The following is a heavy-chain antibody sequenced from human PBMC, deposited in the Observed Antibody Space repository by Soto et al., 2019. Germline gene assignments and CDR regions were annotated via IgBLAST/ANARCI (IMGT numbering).Heavy chain of an antibody. V-gene: IGHV3-23*01. CDR2: ISGSGDST. CDR3: PEDRYRSGTSRYSGIDSPGGTGGVCNY. Sequence: GGSLRLSCEASGFTFTNYAMSWVRQASGKGLEWVSAISGSGDSTYYADSVKGRFTISRDNSKNTLYLQMNSLRAEDTAVYYCPEDRYRSGTSRYSGIDSPGGTGGVCNYWAEGTMVTVSA. CDR1: GFTFTNYA. J-gene: IGHJ4*02. D-gene: IGHD2-2*02.